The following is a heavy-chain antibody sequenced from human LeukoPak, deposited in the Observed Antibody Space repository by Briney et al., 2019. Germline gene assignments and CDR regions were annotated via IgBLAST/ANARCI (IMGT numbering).Heavy chain of an antibody. J-gene: IGHJ6*03. CDR3: ARVTLELWPYYYYYMDV. D-gene: IGHD5-18*01. V-gene: IGHV3-7*03. CDR2: IKKAGSEK. Sequence: PGGSRRLSCAAPGFTFSSYWMTWVRQAPGKWLECVANIKKAGSEKYYVDSVKGRFTISRDNANNSPYLQIHTLRADDPCLSSCARVTLELWPYYYYYMDVWGKGTTVTAS. CDR1: GFTFSSYW.